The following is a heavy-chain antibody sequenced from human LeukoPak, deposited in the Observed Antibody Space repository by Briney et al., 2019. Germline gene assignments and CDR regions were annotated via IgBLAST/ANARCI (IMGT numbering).Heavy chain of an antibody. J-gene: IGHJ4*02. CDR2: ISRSSSHR. D-gene: IGHD1-26*01. V-gene: IGHV3-21*01. CDR3: ATLMVGPTDPHDY. Sequence: SGGSLRLSCAASGFTFCSYTMNWVRQAPGKGLEWLSSISRSSSHRYYADSVKGRFTISRDNARNSVDLHLKSLRAEDTAVYYCATLMVGPTDPHDYWGQGTQVSVSS. CDR1: GFTFCSYT.